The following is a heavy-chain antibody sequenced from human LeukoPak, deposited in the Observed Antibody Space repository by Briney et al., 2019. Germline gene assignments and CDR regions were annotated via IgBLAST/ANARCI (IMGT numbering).Heavy chain of an antibody. Sequence: ASVKVSCKASGYTFTRYYMHWVRQAPGQGLEWMGWINPNSGGTNYAQKFQGRVTMTRDTSISTAYMELSRLRSDDTAVYYCASLVVVAEKDWFDPWGQGTLVTVSS. CDR2: INPNSGGT. J-gene: IGHJ5*02. V-gene: IGHV1-2*02. D-gene: IGHD2-15*01. CDR1: GYTFTRYY. CDR3: ASLVVVAEKDWFDP.